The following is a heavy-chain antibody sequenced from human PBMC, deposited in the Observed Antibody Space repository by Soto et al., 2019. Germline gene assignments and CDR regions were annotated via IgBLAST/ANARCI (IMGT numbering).Heavy chain of an antibody. Sequence: EVQLVESGGGLVQPGGSLRLSCAASGFSFNSYSMNWVRQAPGKGLEWVSYISSGSMTIYYADSVKGRFTISRDKPKNSLFLQMNSLRAEDTAVYYCARSAFGVVTQDAFDIWGQGTMVTVSS. CDR1: GFSFNSYS. J-gene: IGHJ3*02. CDR3: ARSAFGVVTQDAFDI. V-gene: IGHV3-48*01. D-gene: IGHD3-3*01. CDR2: ISSGSMTI.